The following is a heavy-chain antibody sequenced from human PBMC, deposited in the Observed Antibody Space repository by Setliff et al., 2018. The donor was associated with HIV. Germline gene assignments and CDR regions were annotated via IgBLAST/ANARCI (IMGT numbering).Heavy chain of an antibody. V-gene: IGHV3-30*02. CDR2: THYDGSYR. CDR3: SKGHPDGDPYYFDY. CDR1: GFTFSSYG. J-gene: IGHJ4*02. Sequence: GGSLRLSCAASGFTFSSYGMHWVRQAPGKGLEWVAFTHYDGSYRYYVDSVKGRFTISRDNSKNSLYLQMNSLRTEDTALYYCSKGHPDGDPYYFDYWGQGTLVTVSS. D-gene: IGHD2-21*02.